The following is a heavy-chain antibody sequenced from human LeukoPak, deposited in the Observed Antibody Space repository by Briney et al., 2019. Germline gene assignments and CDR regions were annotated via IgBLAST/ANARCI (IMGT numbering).Heavy chain of an antibody. V-gene: IGHV3-48*02. D-gene: IGHD1-1*01. CDR2: ISSGSGTI. CDR1: GFTLSSYS. Sequence: GGSLRLSCVASGFTLSSYSMDWVRQAPGKGLEWISYISSGSGTIYYADSVKGRFTISRDNGKNSLYLQMNSLRDEDSAIYYCARAKSLQPDAFDIWGQGTMVTVSS. J-gene: IGHJ3*02. CDR3: ARAKSLQPDAFDI.